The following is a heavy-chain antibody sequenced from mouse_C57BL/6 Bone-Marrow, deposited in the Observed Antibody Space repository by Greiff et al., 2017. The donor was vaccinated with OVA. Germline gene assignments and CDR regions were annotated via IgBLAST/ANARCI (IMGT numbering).Heavy chain of an antibody. CDR3: AADDYGKDY. Sequence: QVQLQQPGAELVMPGASVKLSCKASGYTFTSYWMHWVKQRPGQGLEWIGKIDPSDSYTNYNQKFKGKSTLTVDQSYSKAYMQLSSRTSEDSAVYYCAADDYGKDYWGQGTTLTVSS. J-gene: IGHJ2*01. CDR2: IDPSDSYT. V-gene: IGHV1-69*01. D-gene: IGHD2-1*01. CDR1: GYTFTSYW.